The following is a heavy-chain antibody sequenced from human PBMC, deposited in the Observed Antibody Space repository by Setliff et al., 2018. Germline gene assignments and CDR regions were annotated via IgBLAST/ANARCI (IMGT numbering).Heavy chain of an antibody. V-gene: IGHV1-2*06. CDR1: GYTFNNYF. D-gene: IGHD2-21*02. Sequence: ASVKVSCKASGYTFNNYFLHWVRQAPGQGLEWMGRFHPYSGHTNYAQNFQGRVTMTMDASITTVYMELSRLTSDDTAVYYCARDWFCSGGDCSDVFDFWGQGTMVTVSS. CDR2: FHPYSGHT. CDR3: ARDWFCSGGDCSDVFDF. J-gene: IGHJ3*01.